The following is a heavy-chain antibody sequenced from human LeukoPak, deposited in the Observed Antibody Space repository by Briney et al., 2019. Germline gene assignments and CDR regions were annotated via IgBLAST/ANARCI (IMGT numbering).Heavy chain of an antibody. J-gene: IGHJ4*02. V-gene: IGHV1-8*01. CDR3: ARGGWGYCSSTSCRDFDY. Sequence: ASVKVSCKASGYTFTSYDINWVRQATGQGLEWMGWMNPNSGNTGYAQKLQGRVTMTTDTSTSTAYMELRSLRSDDTAVYYCARGGWGYCSSTSCRDFDYWGQGTLVTVSS. CDR1: GYTFTSYD. CDR2: MNPNSGNT. D-gene: IGHD2-2*01.